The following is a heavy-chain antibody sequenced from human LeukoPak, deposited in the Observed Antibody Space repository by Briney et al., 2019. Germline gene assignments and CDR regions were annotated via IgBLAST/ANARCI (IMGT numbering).Heavy chain of an antibody. D-gene: IGHD3-10*01. CDR3: ARDLRRSLMKRVHYFDY. CDR2: IYYSGST. Sequence: SETLSLTCTVSGGSISSSSYYWGWIRQPPGKGLEWIGSIYYSGSTYYNPSLKSRVTISVDTSKNQFSLKLSSVTAADTAVYYCARDLRRSLMKRVHYFDYWGQGTLITVSS. J-gene: IGHJ4*02. CDR1: GGSISSSSYY. V-gene: IGHV4-39*07.